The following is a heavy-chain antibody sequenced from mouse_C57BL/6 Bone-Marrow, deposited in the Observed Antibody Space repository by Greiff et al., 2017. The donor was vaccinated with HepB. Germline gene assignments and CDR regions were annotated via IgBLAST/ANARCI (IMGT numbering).Heavy chain of an antibody. J-gene: IGHJ4*01. CDR1: GFTFSSYC. Sequence: EVHLLQSGADLVKPGASLKLSCAASGFTFSSYCMDWVRQTPDKGLEWVATISSGGSYTYYPDSVKGRFTISGDNATNTLYLQMSSLKSEDTAMYYCARQWYAIAYWGQGTSVTVSS. CDR2: ISSGGSYT. V-gene: IGHV5-6*01. CDR3: ARQWYAIAY.